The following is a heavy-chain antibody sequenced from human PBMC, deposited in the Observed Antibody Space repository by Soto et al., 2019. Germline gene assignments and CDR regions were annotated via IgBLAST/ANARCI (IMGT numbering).Heavy chain of an antibody. Sequence: QVQLLESGGGVVQPGRSLRLSCTASGFVFSDYGMHWFRQAPGKGLEWVAVIYNDGSNEHYGDSVKGRFTISRDNSQNTLYLQMNILRAEDTGVYYCARDRWRRLGGDFWGQGTLVTVSS. CDR3: ARDRWRRLGGDF. V-gene: IGHV3-33*01. CDR2: IYNDGSNE. CDR1: GFVFSDYG. D-gene: IGHD2-21*02. J-gene: IGHJ4*02.